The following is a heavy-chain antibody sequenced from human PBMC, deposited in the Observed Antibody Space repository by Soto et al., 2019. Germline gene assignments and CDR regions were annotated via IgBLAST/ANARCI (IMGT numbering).Heavy chain of an antibody. CDR2: IIPIFGTA. V-gene: IGHV1-69*13. D-gene: IGHD3-3*01. CDR1: GGTFSSYA. J-gene: IGHJ6*02. Sequence: GASVKVSCKASGGTFSSYAISWVRQAPGQGLEWMGGIIPIFGTANYAQKFQGRVTITADESTSTAYMELSSLRSEDTAVYYCARDITIFGVVMDGMDVWGQGTTVTVSS. CDR3: ARDITIFGVVMDGMDV.